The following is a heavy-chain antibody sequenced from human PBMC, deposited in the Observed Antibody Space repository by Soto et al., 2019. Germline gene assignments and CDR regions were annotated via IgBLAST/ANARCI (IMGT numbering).Heavy chain of an antibody. CDR2: IDPSDSYT. CDR3: ARHESVTTSDYYYYYGMDV. D-gene: IGHD4-4*01. J-gene: IGHJ6*02. Sequence: GESLKISCKGSGYSFTSYWISWVRQMPGKGLEWMGRIDPSDSYTNYSPSFQGHVTISADKSISTAYLQWSSLKASDTAMYYCARHESVTTSDYYYYYGMDVWGQGTTVTVSS. V-gene: IGHV5-10-1*01. CDR1: GYSFTSYW.